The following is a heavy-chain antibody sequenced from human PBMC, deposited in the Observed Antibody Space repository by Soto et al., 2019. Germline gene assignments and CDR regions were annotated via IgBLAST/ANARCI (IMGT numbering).Heavy chain of an antibody. CDR2: ISAYNGNT. J-gene: IGHJ6*02. V-gene: IGHV1-18*01. CDR3: ARVGIMVREVISAGMDV. CDR1: GYTFTSYG. D-gene: IGHD3-10*01. Sequence: QVQLVQSGAEVKKPGASVKVSCKASGYTFTSYGISWVRQAPGQGLEWMGWISAYNGNTNYAQKLQGRVTMTTDTSTSTAYMELRSRRSDDTAVYYCARVGIMVREVISAGMDVWGQGTTVTVSS.